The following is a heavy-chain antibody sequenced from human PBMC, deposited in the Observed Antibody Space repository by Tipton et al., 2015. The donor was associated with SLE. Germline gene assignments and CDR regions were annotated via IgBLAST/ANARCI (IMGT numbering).Heavy chain of an antibody. V-gene: IGHV4-59*12. CDR3: ARRGQLLLSRLFYYYMDV. J-gene: IGHJ6*03. CDR1: GGSISNYY. Sequence: TLSLTCTVSGGSISNYYWNWIRQPPGKGLEWIGHIYYTGNTNYNPSLESRVTISVDTSKNQFSLKLTSVTAADTAVYYCARRGQLLLSRLFYYYMDVWGKGTTVTISS. CDR2: IYYTGNT. D-gene: IGHD2-2*01.